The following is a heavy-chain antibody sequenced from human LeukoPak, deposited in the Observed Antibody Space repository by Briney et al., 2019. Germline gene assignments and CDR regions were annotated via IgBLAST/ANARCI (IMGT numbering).Heavy chain of an antibody. CDR1: GGTFSSYT. V-gene: IGHV1-69*10. Sequence: ASVKVSCKASGGTFSSYTISWVRQAPGQGLEWMGRIIPILGIANYAQKFQGRVTITADKSTSTAYMELSSLRSEDTAVYYCARDTQDYYDSSGYHVLWGQGTLVTVSS. D-gene: IGHD3-22*01. CDR3: ARDTQDYYDSSGYHVL. J-gene: IGHJ4*02. CDR2: IIPILGIA.